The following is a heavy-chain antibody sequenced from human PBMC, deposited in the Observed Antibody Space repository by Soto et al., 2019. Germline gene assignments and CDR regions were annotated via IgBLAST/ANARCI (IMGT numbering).Heavy chain of an antibody. CDR3: ARGLVIRPYYYHGMDV. CDR1: GGSISSGDYF. V-gene: IGHV4-30-4*01. Sequence: QVQLQESGPGLVKPSQTLSLTCTFSGGSISSGDYFWSWIRQSPGKGLEWIGYISSIGSTYYNPSLKSRVSVSRDTSKNQFSLKLSSVTTTDTVVYYCARGLVIRPYYYHGMDVWGQGPTVTVSS. J-gene: IGHJ6*02. CDR2: ISSIGST. D-gene: IGHD3-9*01.